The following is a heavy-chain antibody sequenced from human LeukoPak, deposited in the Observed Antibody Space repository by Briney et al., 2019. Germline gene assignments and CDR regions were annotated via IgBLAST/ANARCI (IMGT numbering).Heavy chain of an antibody. D-gene: IGHD2-2*01. J-gene: IGHJ5*02. V-gene: IGHV4-61*01. Sequence: PSETLSLTCTVSGGSIDNSNYYWGWIRQPPGKGLEWIGYIYYSGSTNYNPSLKSRVTISVDTSKNQISLKLSSVTAADTAMYYCAREVYCTTTSCVGPNWFDPWGQGTLVTVSS. CDR3: AREVYCTTTSCVGPNWFDP. CDR2: IYYSGST. CDR1: GGSIDNSNYY.